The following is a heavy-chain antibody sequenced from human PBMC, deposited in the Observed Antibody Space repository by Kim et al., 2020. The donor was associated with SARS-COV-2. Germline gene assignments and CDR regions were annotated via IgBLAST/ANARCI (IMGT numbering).Heavy chain of an antibody. J-gene: IGHJ6*02. CDR3: AKNTGIWYYDSSGEMDV. Sequence: VKGRFTISRDNSKNTLYLQMNSLRAEDTAVYYCAKNTGIWYYDSSGEMDVWGQGTTVTVSS. D-gene: IGHD3-22*01. V-gene: IGHV3-30*02.